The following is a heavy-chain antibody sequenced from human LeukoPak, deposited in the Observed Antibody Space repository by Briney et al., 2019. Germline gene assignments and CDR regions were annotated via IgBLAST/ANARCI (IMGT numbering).Heavy chain of an antibody. CDR1: GYSISSGYY. CDR2: IYHSGST. Sequence: PSETLSLTCTVSGYSISSGYYWGWIRQPPGKGLEWIGSIYHSGSTYYNPSLKSRVTISVDTSKNQFSLKLSSVTAADTAVYYCGRGFYVAKNAGVFDMWGQGTMVAVSS. CDR3: GRGFYVAKNAGVFDM. V-gene: IGHV4-38-2*02. J-gene: IGHJ3*02. D-gene: IGHD3-16*01.